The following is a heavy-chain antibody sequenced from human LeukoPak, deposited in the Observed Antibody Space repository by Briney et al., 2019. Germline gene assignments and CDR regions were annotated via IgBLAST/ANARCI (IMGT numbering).Heavy chain of an antibody. CDR3: ARYGSGTSYITNYFDY. CDR2: ISSSGSTI. CDR1: GFTFSSYE. J-gene: IGHJ4*02. D-gene: IGHD3-10*01. V-gene: IGHV3-48*03. Sequence: GGSLRLSCAASGFTFSSYEMNWVRQAPEKGLEWVSYISSSGSTIYYADSVKGRFTISRDNAKNSLYLQMKSLRDEDTAVYYCARYGSGTSYITNYFDYWGQGTLVTVSS.